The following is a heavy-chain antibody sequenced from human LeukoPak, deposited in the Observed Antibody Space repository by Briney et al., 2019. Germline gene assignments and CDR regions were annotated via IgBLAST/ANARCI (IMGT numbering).Heavy chain of an antibody. D-gene: IGHD2-15*01. CDR1: GFTFSSYS. Sequence: GGSLRLSCAASGFTFSSYSMNWVRQAPGKGLEWVSYISSSSSTIYYADSVKGRFTISRDNAKNSLYLQMNSLRDEDTAVYYCARGVVVVVAAMSTGSDPWGKGTLFTAS. V-gene: IGHV3-48*02. J-gene: IGHJ5*02. CDR2: ISSSSSTI. CDR3: ARGVVVVVAAMSTGSDP.